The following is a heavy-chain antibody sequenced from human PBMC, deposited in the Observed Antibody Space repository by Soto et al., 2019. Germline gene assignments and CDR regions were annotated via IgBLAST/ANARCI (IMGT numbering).Heavy chain of an antibody. V-gene: IGHV1-2*02. CDR3: ARVPYSSSWYYFDY. Sequence: GASVKVSCKASGYTFTGYYMHCVRQAPGQGLEWMGWINPNSGGTNYAQKFQGRVTMTRDTSISTAYMELSRLRSDDTAVYYCARVPYSSSWYYFDYWGQGTLVTVSS. CDR1: GYTFTGYY. CDR2: INPNSGGT. D-gene: IGHD6-13*01. J-gene: IGHJ4*02.